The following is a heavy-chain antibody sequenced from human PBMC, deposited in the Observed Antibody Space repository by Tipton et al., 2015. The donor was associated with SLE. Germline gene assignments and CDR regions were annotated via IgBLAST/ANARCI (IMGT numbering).Heavy chain of an antibody. Sequence: TLSLTCAVYGGSFSGYYWSWIRQPPGKGLEWIGYIYTSGSTNYNPSLKSRVTISVDTSKNQFSLKLSSVTAADTAVYYCAREKDYSDAFDIWGQGTMVTVSS. CDR1: GGSFSGYY. D-gene: IGHD4-11*01. V-gene: IGHV4-4*09. CDR3: AREKDYSDAFDI. J-gene: IGHJ3*02. CDR2: IYTSGST.